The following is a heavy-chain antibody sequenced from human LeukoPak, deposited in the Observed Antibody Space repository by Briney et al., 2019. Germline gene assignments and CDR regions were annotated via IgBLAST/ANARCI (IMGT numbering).Heavy chain of an antibody. Sequence: GGSLRLSCEASGLIFRSFVMSWVRQVPGKGLELVSGISGSGDTTYYADSVKGRFTISRDDSKNTLYLQMNSLRAEDTAVYYCAKDSSGYYFGLPGDAFDIWGQETMVTVSS. J-gene: IGHJ3*02. CDR2: ISGSGDTT. V-gene: IGHV3-23*01. CDR1: GLIFRSFV. D-gene: IGHD3-22*01. CDR3: AKDSSGYYFGLPGDAFDI.